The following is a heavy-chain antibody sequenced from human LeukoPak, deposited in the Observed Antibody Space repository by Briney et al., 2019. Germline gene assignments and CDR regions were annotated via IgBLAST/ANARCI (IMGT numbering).Heavy chain of an antibody. V-gene: IGHV4-39*07. Sequence: PSETLSLTCTVSFGSISTSSYYWGWIRQPPGKGLEWIGSIYYSGSTSYNPSLKSRVTISVDTSKNQFSLKLSSVTAADTAVYYCARERLELRPYHYYMDVWGKGTTVTVSS. CDR2: IYYSGST. J-gene: IGHJ6*03. D-gene: IGHD1-7*01. CDR3: ARERLELRPYHYYMDV. CDR1: FGSISTSSYY.